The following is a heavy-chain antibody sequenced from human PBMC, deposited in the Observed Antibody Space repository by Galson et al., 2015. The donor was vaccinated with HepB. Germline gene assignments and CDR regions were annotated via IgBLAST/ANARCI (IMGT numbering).Heavy chain of an antibody. J-gene: IGHJ1*01. D-gene: IGHD5-18*01. V-gene: IGHV1-18*01. CDR1: GYTFTSYG. CDR3: ARGEGGYSYADQEFQH. CDR2: ISAYNGNT. Sequence: SVKVSCKASGYTFTSYGISWVRQAPGQGLEWMGWISAYNGNTNYAQKLQGRVTMTTDTSTSTAYMELRSLRSDDTAVYYCARGEGGYSYADQEFQHWGQGTLVTVSS.